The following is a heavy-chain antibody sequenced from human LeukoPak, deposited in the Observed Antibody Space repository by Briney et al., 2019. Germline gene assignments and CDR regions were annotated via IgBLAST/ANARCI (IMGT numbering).Heavy chain of an antibody. CDR2: IRYDGSNK. CDR3: AKGGQQHIVRGDYFDY. J-gene: IGHJ4*02. V-gene: IGHV3-30*02. D-gene: IGHD2-21*01. Sequence: SGGSLRLSCAASGFTFSSYGMHWVRQAPGKGLEWVAFIRYDGSNKYYADSVKGRFTISRDNSKNTLYLQMNSLRADDTAVYYCAKGGQQHIVRGDYFDYWGQGTPVTVSS. CDR1: GFTFSSYG.